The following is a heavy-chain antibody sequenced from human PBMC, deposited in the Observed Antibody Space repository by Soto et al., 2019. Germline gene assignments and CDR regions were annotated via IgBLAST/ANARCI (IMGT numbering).Heavy chain of an antibody. CDR3: ANDIMEEGVKAAAGSWDY. CDR2: ISWNSGSI. J-gene: IGHJ4*02. Sequence: PGGSLRLSCAASGFTFDDYSIHWVRQAPGKGLEWVSGISWNSGSIGYADSVKGRFTISRDNAKNSLYLQMNSLRAEDTALYYWANDIMEEGVKAAAGSWDYCGQGTLVTVSS. D-gene: IGHD6-13*01. V-gene: IGHV3-9*01. CDR1: GFTFDDYS.